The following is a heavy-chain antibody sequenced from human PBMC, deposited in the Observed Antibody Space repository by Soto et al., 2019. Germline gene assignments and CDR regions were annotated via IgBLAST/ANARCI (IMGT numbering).Heavy chain of an antibody. CDR3: ARSKDGYNYPLFDY. D-gene: IGHD5-12*01. V-gene: IGHV3-53*04. J-gene: IGHJ4*02. Sequence: EVHLVESGGGLVQPGGSLRLSCAASGFTVSSNYMSWVRQAPGKGLEWVSVIYSGGSTYYADSVKGRFTISRHSSKNTLYRQMNTLGAEDTAVYYCARSKDGYNYPLFDYWGQGTLVTVSS. CDR1: GFTVSSNY. CDR2: IYSGGST.